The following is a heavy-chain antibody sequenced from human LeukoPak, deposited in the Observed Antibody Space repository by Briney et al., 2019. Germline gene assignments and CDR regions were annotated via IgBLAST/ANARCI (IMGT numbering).Heavy chain of an antibody. CDR1: GFTFNSYW. V-gene: IGHV3-74*01. Sequence: GGSLRLSCAASGFTFNSYWMHWVRQAPGKGLVWVSRINSDESRTAYADSVKGRFSISRDNTKNTLYLQMNSLRAEDTAVYYCARGYGDWFDPWGQGTLVTVSS. D-gene: IGHD4-17*01. J-gene: IGHJ5*02. CDR3: ARGYGDWFDP. CDR2: INSDESRT.